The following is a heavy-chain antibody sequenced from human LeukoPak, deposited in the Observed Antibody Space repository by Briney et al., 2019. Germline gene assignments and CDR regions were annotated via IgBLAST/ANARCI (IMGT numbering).Heavy chain of an antibody. D-gene: IGHD2-21*01. V-gene: IGHV3-11*01. CDR1: GFIFNDYY. CDR3: ARRIQI. CDR2: ILSSWSTI. J-gene: IGHJ4*02. Sequence: GGSLRLSCAASGFIFNDYYMTWIRQAPEKGLEGVSYILSSWSTIFYADSVEGRFTISRHQAQHPLYLLINSQRAEDTGVDYCARRIQIWGQGTLVTVSS.